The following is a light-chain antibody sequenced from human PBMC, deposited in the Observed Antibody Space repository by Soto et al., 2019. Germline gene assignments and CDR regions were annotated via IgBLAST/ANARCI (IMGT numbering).Light chain of an antibody. V-gene: IGKV3-15*01. Sequence: EIVLTQSPDNLSVSPGERATLSCRASKSIATTLAWYQHKPGQAPRVLIYGASTRATDVPPRFSGSGSGTDFTLNISSLQSEDFAVYYCQQYHNWPYSFGQGTKLEIK. CDR1: KSIATT. J-gene: IGKJ2*01. CDR3: QQYHNWPYS. CDR2: GAS.